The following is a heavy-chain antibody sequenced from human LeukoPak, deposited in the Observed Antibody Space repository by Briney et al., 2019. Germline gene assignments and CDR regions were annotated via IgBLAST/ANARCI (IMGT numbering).Heavy chain of an antibody. CDR3: ARSDKSSSSPDYYYYYYMDV. J-gene: IGHJ6*03. CDR2: IYYSGST. D-gene: IGHD6-6*01. CDR1: GGSISSYY. V-gene: IGHV4-59*01. Sequence: PSETLSLTCTVSGGSISSYYWSWIRQPPGKGLEWIGYIYYSGSTNYNPSLRSRVTISVDTSKNQFSLKLSSVTAADTAVYYCARSDKSSSSPDYYYYYYMDVWGKGTTVTVSS.